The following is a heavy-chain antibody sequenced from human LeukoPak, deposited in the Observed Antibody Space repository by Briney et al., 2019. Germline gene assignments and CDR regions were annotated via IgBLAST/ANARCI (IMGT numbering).Heavy chain of an antibody. V-gene: IGHV3-23*01. CDR1: GFTFSSYA. J-gene: IGHJ4*02. CDR3: AKRRYYGSGSPLVFDY. Sequence: GGSLRLSCAASGFTFSSYAMSWVRQAPGKGLEWVSAISGSGASTYYADSVKGRFTISRDNSKNTLYLQMNSLRAEDTAVYYCAKRRYYGSGSPLVFDYWGQGTLVTVSS. CDR2: ISGSGAST. D-gene: IGHD3-10*01.